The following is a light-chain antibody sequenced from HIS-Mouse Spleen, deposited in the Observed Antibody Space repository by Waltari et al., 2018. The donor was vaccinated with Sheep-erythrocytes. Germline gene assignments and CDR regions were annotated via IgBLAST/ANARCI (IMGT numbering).Light chain of an antibody. Sequence: SYELTQPPSVSVSPGQTASITCSGDKWGDKYACWYQKKPGKSPVLVIYKDSTRPSGIPERFSGSNAGNTATLTISGTQAMDEADYYCQAWDSSTAVFGGGTKLTVL. CDR3: QAWDSSTAV. CDR2: KDS. J-gene: IGLJ2*01. CDR1: KWGDKY. V-gene: IGLV3-1*01.